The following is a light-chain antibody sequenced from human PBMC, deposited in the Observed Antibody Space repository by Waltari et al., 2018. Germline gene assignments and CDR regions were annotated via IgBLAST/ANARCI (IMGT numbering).Light chain of an antibody. CDR3: QQCNNWYT. CDR1: QSVGTN. V-gene: IGKV3-15*01. J-gene: IGKJ2*01. Sequence: EIVMTQSPATLSVSPGERATLSCRASQSVGTNLAWYQQKPGHAPRLLLYDASTRATGIPARFSGSGSGTEFTLTINSLQSEDFAVYYCQQCNNWYTFGQGTKLEIK. CDR2: DAS.